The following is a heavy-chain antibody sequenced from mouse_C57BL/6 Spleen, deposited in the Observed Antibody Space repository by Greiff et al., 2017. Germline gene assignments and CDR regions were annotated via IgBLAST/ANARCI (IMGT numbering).Heavy chain of an antibody. CDR3: ARHGGSNYFDY. CDR2: IDPSDSYT. Sequence: QLQQPGAELVMPGASVKLSCKASGYTFTSYWMHWVKQRPGQGLEWIGEIDPSDSYTNYNQKFKGKSTLTVDKSSSTAYMQLSSLTSEDSAVYYCARHGGSNYFDYWGQGTTLTVSS. J-gene: IGHJ2*01. CDR1: GYTFTSYW. D-gene: IGHD1-1*01. V-gene: IGHV1-69*01.